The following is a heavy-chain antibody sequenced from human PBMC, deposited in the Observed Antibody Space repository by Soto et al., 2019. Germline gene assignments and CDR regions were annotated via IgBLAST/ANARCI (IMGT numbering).Heavy chain of an antibody. D-gene: IGHD2-2*01. CDR1: GPTLSDHF. V-gene: IGHV3-11*01. J-gene: IGHJ4*02. CDR2: IDSSGSNI. CDR3: ARDPQREDGHNFDD. Sequence: QPQLVESGGSLVKPGGSLRLSCAASGPTLSDHFMSWVRQAPGKGLEWVSCIDSSGSNIYYADSVKGRFTISRDNARNSLYLQMNNLRAEDTAVYYCARDPQREDGHNFDDWGQGTLVTVSS.